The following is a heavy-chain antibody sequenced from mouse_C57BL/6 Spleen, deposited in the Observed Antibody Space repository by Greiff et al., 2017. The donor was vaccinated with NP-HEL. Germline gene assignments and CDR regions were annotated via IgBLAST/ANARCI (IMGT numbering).Heavy chain of an antibody. CDR2: ISSGGSYT. D-gene: IGHD3-2*02. J-gene: IGHJ2*01. CDR1: GFTFSSYG. Sequence: EVQGVESGGDLVKPGGSLKLSCAASGFTFSSYGMSWVRQTPDKRLEWVATISSGGSYTYYPDSVKGRFTISRDNAKNTLYLQMSSLKSEDTAMYYCARQGGAQVFDYWGQGTTLTVSS. CDR3: ARQGGAQVFDY. V-gene: IGHV5-6*01.